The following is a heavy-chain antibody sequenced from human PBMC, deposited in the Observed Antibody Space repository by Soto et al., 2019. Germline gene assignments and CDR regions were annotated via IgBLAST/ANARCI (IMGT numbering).Heavy chain of an antibody. V-gene: IGHV4-59*01. CDR1: GGSIRSYY. CDR2: FYHSGNS. Sequence: SETLSLTCSVSGGSIRSYYWSWIRQSPERGLEWIGYFYHSGNSNYNPSLKSRVTISVDTSKNQLSLSLRSVTAADTAVYFCARISSVDPYGYVNGGLDVWGQGTTVTVSS. J-gene: IGHJ6*02. CDR3: ARISSVDPYGYVNGGLDV. D-gene: IGHD5-18*01.